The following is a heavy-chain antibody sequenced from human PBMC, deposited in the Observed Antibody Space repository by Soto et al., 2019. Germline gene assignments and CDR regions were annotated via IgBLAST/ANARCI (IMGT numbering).Heavy chain of an antibody. CDR3: ARGSSGWFLY. CDR1: GYSISSGYY. V-gene: IGHV4-38-2*01. Sequence: SETLSLTCAVSGYSISSGYYWGWIRQPPGKGLEWIGSIYHSGSTYYNPSLKSRVTISVDTSKNQFSLKLSSVTAADTAVYYCARGSSGWFLYWGQGTLVTVSS. D-gene: IGHD6-19*01. J-gene: IGHJ4*02. CDR2: IYHSGST.